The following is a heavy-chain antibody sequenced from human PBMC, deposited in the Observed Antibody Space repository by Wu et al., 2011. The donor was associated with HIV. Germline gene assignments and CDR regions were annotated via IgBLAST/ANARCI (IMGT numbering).Heavy chain of an antibody. D-gene: IGHD3-10*01. CDR3: ARGPHSGSYVPLNF. CDR1: GDTFNNHA. CDR2: INPTGGSI. V-gene: IGHV1-46*02. J-gene: IGHJ4*02. Sequence: QVHLVQSGAEVKKPGSSVKVSCKVSGDTFNNHAITWVRQAPGQGFEWMGLINPTGGSISYAQKFQGRVTMTRDTSTNTVYMELSSLRGEDTAVYYCARGPHSGSYVPLNFWGQGTLVTVSS.